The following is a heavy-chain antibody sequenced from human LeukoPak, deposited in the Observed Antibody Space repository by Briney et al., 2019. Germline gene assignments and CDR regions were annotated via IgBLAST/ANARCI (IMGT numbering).Heavy chain of an antibody. V-gene: IGHV1-69*04. Sequence: SVKVSCKASGGTFSSYAISWVRQAPGQGLVWMGRIIPILGIANYAQKFQGRVTITADKSTSTAYMELSSLRSEDTAVYYCARDQTSSGSGSYYYYGMDVWGQGTTVTVSS. CDR2: IIPILGIA. CDR3: ARDQTSSGSGSYYYYGMDV. D-gene: IGHD3-10*01. J-gene: IGHJ6*02. CDR1: GGTFSSYA.